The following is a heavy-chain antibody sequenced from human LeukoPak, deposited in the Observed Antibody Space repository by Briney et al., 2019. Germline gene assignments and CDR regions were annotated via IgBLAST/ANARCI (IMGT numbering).Heavy chain of an antibody. CDR2: IYYSGST. CDR1: GGSVSSGSCY. J-gene: IGHJ4*02. D-gene: IGHD3-10*01. CDR3: ARFRFGELSLDY. V-gene: IGHV4-61*01. Sequence: PSETLSLTCTVSGGSVSSGSCYWSWIRQPPGKGLEWIGYIYYSGSTNYNPSLKSRVTISVDTSKNQFSLKLSSVTAADTAVYYCARFRFGELSLDYWGQGTLVTVSS.